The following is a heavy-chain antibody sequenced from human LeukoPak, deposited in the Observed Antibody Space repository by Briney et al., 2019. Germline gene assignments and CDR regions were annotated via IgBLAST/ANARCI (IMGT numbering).Heavy chain of an antibody. CDR3: VRGSYGAYDY. V-gene: IGHV3-66*01. D-gene: IGHD4-17*01. Sequence: GGSLRLSCAASGFTFSSYWMSWVRQAPGKGLEWVSVIYSGGSTYYADSVKGRFTISRDNSKNSLYLQMNSLRAEDTAVYYCVRGSYGAYDYWGQGSLVTVSS. CDR2: IYSGGST. CDR1: GFTFSSYW. J-gene: IGHJ4*02.